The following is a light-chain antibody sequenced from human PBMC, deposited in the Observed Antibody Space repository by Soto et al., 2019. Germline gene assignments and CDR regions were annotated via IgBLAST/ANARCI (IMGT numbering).Light chain of an antibody. CDR1: QTITGRS. CDR2: SIS. Sequence: IVLTQSPGTLSLSPGERATLSCRASQTITGRSLAWYQQKPGQAPRLLITSISTRATGIPDRFSGSGSGADFTLAITRVEPEDVGVYYCQQFQNSRTFRQGTKVDIK. CDR3: QQFQNSRT. V-gene: IGKV3-20*01. J-gene: IGKJ1*01.